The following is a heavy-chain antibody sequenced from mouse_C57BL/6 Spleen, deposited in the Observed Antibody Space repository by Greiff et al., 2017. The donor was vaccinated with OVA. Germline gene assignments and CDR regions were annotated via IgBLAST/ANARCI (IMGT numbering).Heavy chain of an antibody. Sequence: VQLQQSGPGLVKPGASVKISCKASGYTFTDYYMNWVKQSHGKSLEWIGDINPNNGGTSYNQKFKGKATLTVDKSSSTAYMELRSLTSEDSAVYYCARGITTVNWGQGTTLTVSS. J-gene: IGHJ2*01. V-gene: IGHV1-26*01. CDR1: GYTFTDYY. D-gene: IGHD1-1*01. CDR3: ARGITTVN. CDR2: INPNNGGT.